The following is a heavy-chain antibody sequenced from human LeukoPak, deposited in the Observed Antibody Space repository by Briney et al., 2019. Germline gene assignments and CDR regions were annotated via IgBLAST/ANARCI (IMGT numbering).Heavy chain of an antibody. D-gene: IGHD1-26*01. J-gene: IGHJ4*02. V-gene: IGHV1-18*01. Sequence: GASVKVSCKASGYTFTSYGISWVRQAPGQGLEWMGWISAYNGNTNYAQKLQGRVTMTTDTSTSTAYMELRSLRSDDTAVYYSARAIVFSGSPTGIGYWGQGTLVTVSS. CDR2: ISAYNGNT. CDR1: GYTFTSYG. CDR3: ARAIVFSGSPTGIGY.